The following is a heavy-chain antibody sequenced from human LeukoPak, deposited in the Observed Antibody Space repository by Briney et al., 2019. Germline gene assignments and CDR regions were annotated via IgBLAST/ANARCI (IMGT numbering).Heavy chain of an antibody. CDR1: GGSISSGGYY. D-gene: IGHD3-16*02. CDR3: ARTYYDYVWGSYRPWYFDY. J-gene: IGHJ4*02. CDR2: IYYSGST. Sequence: SQTLSLTCTVSGGSISSGGYYWSWIRQHPGKGLERIGYIYYSGSTYYNPSLKSRVTISVDTSKNQFSLKLSSVTAADTAVYYCARTYYDYVWGSYRPWYFDYWGQGTLVTVSS. V-gene: IGHV4-31*03.